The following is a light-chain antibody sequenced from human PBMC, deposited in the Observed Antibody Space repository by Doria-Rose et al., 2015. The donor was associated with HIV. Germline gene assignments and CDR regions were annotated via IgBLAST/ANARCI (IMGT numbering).Light chain of an antibody. CDR3: QQYYDTPS. Sequence: TQSPESLGMSLGERATLNCKSNQSLLYTSKNYLAWYQQKPGQPTKLLIYWASTRQSGVPARFSGSGPGTDFTLTISSLEAEDVAVYYCQQYYDTPSFGPGTTVDIK. CDR1: QSLLYTSKNY. J-gene: IGKJ3*01. CDR2: WAS. V-gene: IGKV4-1*01.